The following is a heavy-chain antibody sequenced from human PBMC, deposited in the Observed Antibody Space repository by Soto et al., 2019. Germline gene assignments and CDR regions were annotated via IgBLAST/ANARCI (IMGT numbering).Heavy chain of an antibody. V-gene: IGHV3-30-3*01. J-gene: IGHJ4*02. CDR3: VVYGGLREY. CDR1: GFTFSDYT. D-gene: IGHD2-8*01. Sequence: QVQLVESGGGVVQPGRSLRLSCAASGFTFSDYTIHWVRQAPGKGLEWVALISYDGSDKYYADSVKGRFTISRDNSKNTLYVQMNSLRPEDTAVYYCVVYGGLREYWGQGTLVTVSS. CDR2: ISYDGSDK.